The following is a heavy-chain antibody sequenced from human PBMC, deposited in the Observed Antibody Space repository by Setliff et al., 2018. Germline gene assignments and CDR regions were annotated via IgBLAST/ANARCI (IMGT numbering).Heavy chain of an antibody. D-gene: IGHD2-2*01. CDR3: ARGSKSSTSSRNYYYMDV. CDR2: INPSGGFT. Sequence: ASVKVSCKASGYTFTSYYMHWVRQAPGQGLEWMGIINPSGGFTSYAQKFQDRVTMTRDTSTSTVYMELSSLRSGDTAVYYCARGSKSSTSSRNYYYMDVWGKGTTVTVSS. CDR1: GYTFTSYY. J-gene: IGHJ6*03. V-gene: IGHV1-46*01.